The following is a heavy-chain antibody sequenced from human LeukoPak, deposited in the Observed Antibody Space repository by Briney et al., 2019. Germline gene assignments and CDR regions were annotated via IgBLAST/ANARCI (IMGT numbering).Heavy chain of an antibody. D-gene: IGHD2-15*01. V-gene: IGHV4-34*01. CDR3: ARSGNILSLLPFYYYGMDV. Sequence: SETLSLTCAVYGGSLSGYYWSWIRQSPGKGLEWIGELNHSGKTNYNPSLKSRVTISIDMSKNQFSLMLSSVTAADTAVYYCARSGNILSLLPFYYYGMDVWGQGTTVTVSS. CDR1: GGSLSGYY. J-gene: IGHJ6*02. CDR2: LNHSGKT.